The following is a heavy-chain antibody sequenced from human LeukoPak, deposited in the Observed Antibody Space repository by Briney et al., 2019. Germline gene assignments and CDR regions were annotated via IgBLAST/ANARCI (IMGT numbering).Heavy chain of an antibody. CDR1: GYTFTSYG. J-gene: IGHJ6*02. CDR2: ISAYNGNT. V-gene: IGHV1-18*01. Sequence: GASVKVSCKASGYTFTSYGISWARQAPGQGLEWMGWISAYNGNTKYAQKLQGRVTMTTDTSTSTAYMELRSLRSDDTAVYYCARGFTEDGYNYVPDVWGQGTMVTVSS. D-gene: IGHD5-24*01. CDR3: ARGFTEDGYNYVPDV.